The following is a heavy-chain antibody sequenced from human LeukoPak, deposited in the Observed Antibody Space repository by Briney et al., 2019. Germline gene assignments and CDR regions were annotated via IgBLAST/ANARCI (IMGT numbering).Heavy chain of an antibody. CDR2: INHSEST. V-gene: IGHV4-34*01. J-gene: IGHJ4*02. Sequence: PSETLSLTCAVYGGSFSGYYWSWIRQPPGKGLEWIGEINHSESTKYNPSLKRRVIILVETSKNQFFLTLSYVTGADNAGVYCARGGSVWGGFQYYFDYWGQGTLVTVSS. CDR3: ARGGSVWGGFQYYFDY. CDR1: GGSFSGYY. D-gene: IGHD3-16*01.